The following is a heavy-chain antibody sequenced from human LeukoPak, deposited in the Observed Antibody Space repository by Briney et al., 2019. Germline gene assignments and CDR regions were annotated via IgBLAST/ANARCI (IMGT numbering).Heavy chain of an antibody. Sequence: PGGSLRLSCAASGFTFSSYSINWVRQAPGKGLEWVSYISSSSSTIYYADSVKGRFTISRDNAKNSLYPQMNSLRAEDTAVYYCARVGWFRNAFDIWGQGTMVTVSS. V-gene: IGHV3-48*04. D-gene: IGHD6-19*01. CDR1: GFTFSSYS. CDR3: ARVGWFRNAFDI. CDR2: ISSSSSTI. J-gene: IGHJ3*02.